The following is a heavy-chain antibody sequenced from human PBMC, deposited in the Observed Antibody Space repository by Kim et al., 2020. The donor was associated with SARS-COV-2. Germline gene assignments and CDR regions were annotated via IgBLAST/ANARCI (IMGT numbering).Heavy chain of an antibody. D-gene: IGHD2-2*01. CDR2: IYYSGST. J-gene: IGHJ4*02. V-gene: IGHV4-59*01. Sequence: SETLSLTCTVSGGSISSYYWSWIRQPPGKGLEWIGYIYYSGSTNYNPSLKSRVTISVDTSKNQFSLKLSSVTAADTAVYYCARGAYCSSTSCLLEFDYWGQGTLVTVSS. CDR1: GGSISSYY. CDR3: ARGAYCSSTSCLLEFDY.